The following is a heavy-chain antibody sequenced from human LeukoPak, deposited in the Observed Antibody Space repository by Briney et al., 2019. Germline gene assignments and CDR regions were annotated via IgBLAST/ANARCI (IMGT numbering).Heavy chain of an antibody. CDR1: GYTFTAYY. CDR3: ARLDLELPVVPAVDGDP. V-gene: IGHV1-2*02. CDR2: INPNSGGT. D-gene: IGHD2-2*01. Sequence: EASVKVSCKASGYTFTAYYMHWVRQAPGQGLEWMGWINPNSGGTSYAQKFQGRVTMTRDTSIDTAYMELSRLRSDDTAVYYCARLDLELPVVPAVDGDPWGQGTLVTVSS. J-gene: IGHJ5*02.